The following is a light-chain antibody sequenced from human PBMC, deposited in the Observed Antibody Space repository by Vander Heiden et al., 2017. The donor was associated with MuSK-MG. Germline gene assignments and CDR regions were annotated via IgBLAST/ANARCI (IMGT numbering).Light chain of an antibody. CDR2: GAS. CDR1: QSISSSY. CDR3: QQYET. V-gene: IGKV3-20*01. Sequence: VLTQSPGTLSLSPGERATLSCRASQSISSSYLAWYQQKPGQAPRLLIYGASSRATGIPDRFSGSGSGTDFTLTISRLEPEDFAVYYCQQYETFGGGTKVEMK. J-gene: IGKJ4*01.